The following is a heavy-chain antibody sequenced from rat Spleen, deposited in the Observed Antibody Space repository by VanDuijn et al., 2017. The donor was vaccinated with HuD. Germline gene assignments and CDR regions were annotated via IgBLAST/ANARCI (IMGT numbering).Heavy chain of an antibody. J-gene: IGHJ4*01. V-gene: IGHV5-7*01. CDR1: GFTFSDHN. Sequence: EVQLVESGGGLVQPGRSLKLSCAASGFTFSDHNMAWVRQAPKKGLEWVATISYDGDSTYYRDSVKGRFTISRDNTKITLYLQMDSLRSEDTATYYCATGGLDTTLTDAWGQGASVTVSS. D-gene: IGHD1-4*01. CDR2: ISYDGDST. CDR3: ATGGLDTTLTDA.